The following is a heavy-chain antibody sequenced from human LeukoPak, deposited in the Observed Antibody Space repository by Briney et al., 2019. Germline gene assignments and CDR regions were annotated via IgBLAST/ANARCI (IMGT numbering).Heavy chain of an antibody. CDR1: GLTFSTYS. V-gene: IGHV3-48*01. CDR2: ISSLSGTI. D-gene: IGHD2-15*01. CDR3: ARDQGGGTSY. Sequence: PGGSLRLSCAASGLTFSTYSMNWVRQAPGKGLEWVSYISSLSGTIYYADSVKGRFTISRDNAKNSLYLQMNSLRAEDTAIYYCARDQGGGTSYWGQGTLVTVSS. J-gene: IGHJ4*02.